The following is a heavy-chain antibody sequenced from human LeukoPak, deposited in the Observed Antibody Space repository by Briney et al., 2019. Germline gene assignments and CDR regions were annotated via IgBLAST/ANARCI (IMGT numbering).Heavy chain of an antibody. CDR1: GFTFGTYA. V-gene: IGHV3-23*01. CDR2: ISGSGGST. Sequence: GGSLRLSCAASGFTFGTYAMSWVRQAPGKGLEWVSGISGSGGSTYYADSVKGRFTISRDNSKNTLYLQINSLRVEDTAVYYCAKHREQWLVPPAFDYWGQGTLVTVSS. CDR3: AKHREQWLVPPAFDY. J-gene: IGHJ4*02. D-gene: IGHD6-19*01.